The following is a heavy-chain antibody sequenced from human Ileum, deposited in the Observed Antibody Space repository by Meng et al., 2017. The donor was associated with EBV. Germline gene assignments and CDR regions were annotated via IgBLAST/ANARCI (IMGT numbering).Heavy chain of an antibody. CDR2: IYHSGST. D-gene: IGHD4-17*01. V-gene: IGHV4-4*02. CDR1: GDSISSNNW. Sequence: VQLQEAGPGLVNPSGHLALPCAVSGDSISSNNWWSWVRQPPGKGLEWIGEIYHSGSTNYNPSFKSRVTMSVDKSKNQISLNLSSVTAADTAVYYCASGRDYAWHSWGRGTLVTVSS. CDR3: ASGRDYAWHS. J-gene: IGHJ4*02.